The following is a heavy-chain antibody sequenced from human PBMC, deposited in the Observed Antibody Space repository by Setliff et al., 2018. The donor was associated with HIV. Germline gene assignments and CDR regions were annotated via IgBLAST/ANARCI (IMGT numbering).Heavy chain of an antibody. CDR3: ATEGAGGSYQRASALDV. V-gene: IGHV1-69*05. CDR2: MMTIFSTT. D-gene: IGHD1-26*01. CDR1: AGSLSIFA. J-gene: IGHJ3*01. Sequence: GASVKVSCKSSAGSLSIFAINWVRQAPGQGLEWMGGMMTIFSTTNYARKFQGRVTITTDESTGTAYMELSNLRSEDTAVYYCATEGAGGSYQRASALDVWGQGTMVTVSS.